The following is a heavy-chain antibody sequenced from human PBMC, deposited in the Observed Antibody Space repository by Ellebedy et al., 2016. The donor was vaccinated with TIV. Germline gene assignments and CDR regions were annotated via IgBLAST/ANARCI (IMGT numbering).Heavy chain of an antibody. D-gene: IGHD3-16*01. CDR3: ARVDYGLAFHI. CDR1: GLTVSSNY. Sequence: GGSLRLSCAVSGLTVSSNYMSWVRQASGKGLEWASVIYSSGSTYYADSVKGRFTISRDNSKNTVYLQINSLRAEDTAVYYCARVDYGLAFHIWGQGTMVTVSS. CDR2: IYSSGST. J-gene: IGHJ3*02. V-gene: IGHV3-66*01.